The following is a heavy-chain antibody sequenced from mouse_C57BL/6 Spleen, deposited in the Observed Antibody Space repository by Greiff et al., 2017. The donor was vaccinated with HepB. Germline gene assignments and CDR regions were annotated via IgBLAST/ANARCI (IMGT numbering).Heavy chain of an antibody. CDR1: GYSITSGYY. Sequence: EVKLMESGPGLVKPSQSLSLTCSVTGYSITSGYYWNWIRQFPGNKLEWMGYISYDGSNNYNPSLKNRISITRDTSKNQFFLKLNSVTTEDTATYYCARDRSLPHFDYWGQGTTLTVSS. CDR2: ISYDGSN. J-gene: IGHJ2*01. CDR3: ARDRSLPHFDY. V-gene: IGHV3-6*01. D-gene: IGHD5-5*01.